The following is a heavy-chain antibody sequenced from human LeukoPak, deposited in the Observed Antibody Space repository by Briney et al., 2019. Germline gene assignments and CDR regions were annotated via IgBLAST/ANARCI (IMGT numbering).Heavy chain of an antibody. V-gene: IGHV4-39*07. Sequence: SETLSLTCTVSGDSINSSNYYWGWIRQPPGKGLAWMGSIYSSGNTYYNPSLKSRVTMSVDTSKNQFSLKLSSVTAADTAVYYCARSYYDIFSGYQIPFDSWGQGTLITVSS. CDR2: IYSSGNT. CDR1: GDSINSSNYY. CDR3: ARSYYDIFSGYQIPFDS. D-gene: IGHD3-9*01. J-gene: IGHJ4*02.